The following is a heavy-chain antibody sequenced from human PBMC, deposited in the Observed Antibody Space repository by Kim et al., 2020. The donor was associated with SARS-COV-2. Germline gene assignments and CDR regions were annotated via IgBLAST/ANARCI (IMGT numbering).Heavy chain of an antibody. CDR1: GFTFSDYY. D-gene: IGHD2-21*02. J-gene: IGHJ4*02. CDR2: ISSSGSTI. V-gene: IGHV3-11*04. CDR3: ASVTAYCGGDCYSPYFDY. Sequence: GGSLRLSCAASGFTFSDYYMSWIRQAPGKGLEWVSYISSSGSTIYYADSVKGRFTISRDNAKNSLYLQMNSLRAEDTAVYYCASVTAYCGGDCYSPYFDYWGQGTLVTVSS.